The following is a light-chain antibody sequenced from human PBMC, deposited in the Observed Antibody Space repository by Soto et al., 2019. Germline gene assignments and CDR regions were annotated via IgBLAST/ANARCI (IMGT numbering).Light chain of an antibody. CDR2: GAS. CDR1: LTVSDNY. J-gene: IGKJ1*01. CDR3: QQYSSAPLT. V-gene: IGKV3-20*01. Sequence: EIVLTQSPGTLALATGDRGTLSCRASLTVSDNYLAWYQQKAGQAPRLVIYGASNRATGIPDRFSGSGSGTDFTLTSSRLEPEDFAVYYCQQYSSAPLTFGQGTKVDIK.